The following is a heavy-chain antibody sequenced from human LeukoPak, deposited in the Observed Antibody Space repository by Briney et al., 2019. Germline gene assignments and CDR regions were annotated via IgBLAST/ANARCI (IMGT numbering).Heavy chain of an antibody. CDR3: ARSSLFELYFDS. CDR1: GGSISSYY. J-gene: IGHJ4*02. V-gene: IGHV4-59*08. Sequence: TPSETLSLTCTVSGGSISSYYWSWIRQPPGKGLEWIGYIYYSGTTNYNPSLKSRVTISVDTSKNHFSLKLSSLTATDTAVYYCARSSLFELYFDSWGQGTLVTLSS. CDR2: IYYSGTT. D-gene: IGHD3-3*01.